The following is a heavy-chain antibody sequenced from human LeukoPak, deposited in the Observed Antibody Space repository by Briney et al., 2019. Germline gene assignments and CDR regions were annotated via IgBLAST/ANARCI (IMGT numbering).Heavy chain of an antibody. CDR3: ARVLEMATIPSTWYMDV. D-gene: IGHD5-24*01. CDR2: IDWDDDK. V-gene: IGHV2-70*11. CDR1: GFSLSTSGMC. J-gene: IGHJ6*03. Sequence: SGPALVKPTQTLTLTCTFSGFSLSTSGMCVSWIRQPPGKALEWLARIDWDDDKYYSTSLKTRLTISKDTSKNQVVLTMTNMDPVDTATYYCARVLEMATIPSTWYMDVWGKGTTVTVSS.